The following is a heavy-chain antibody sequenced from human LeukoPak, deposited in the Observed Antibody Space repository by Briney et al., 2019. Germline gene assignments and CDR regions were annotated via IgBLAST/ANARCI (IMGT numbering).Heavy chain of an antibody. J-gene: IGHJ5*02. CDR1: GGSISSGSYY. D-gene: IGHD1-1*01. Sequence: SQTLSLTCTVSGGSISSGSYYWSWIRQPAGKGLEWIGRIYTSGSTNYNPSLKSRVTISVYTSKNPFSLKLSSVTAADTAVYYCARSVRYTDWFDPWGQGTLATVSS. CDR3: ARSVRYTDWFDP. CDR2: IYTSGST. V-gene: IGHV4-61*02.